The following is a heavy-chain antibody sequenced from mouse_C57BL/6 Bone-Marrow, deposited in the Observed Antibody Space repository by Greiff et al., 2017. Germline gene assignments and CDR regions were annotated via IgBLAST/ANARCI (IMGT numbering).Heavy chain of an antibody. Sequence: QVQLQQPGAELVKPGASVKVSCKASGYTFTSYWMHWVKQRPGQGLEWIGRIHPSDSGTNYNQKFKGKATLTVDKSSSTAYMQLSSLTSEDSAVYCCANIYYDYDDPVWGTGTTVTVSS. CDR3: ANIYYDYDDPV. CDR1: GYTFTSYW. D-gene: IGHD2-4*01. J-gene: IGHJ1*03. CDR2: IHPSDSGT. V-gene: IGHV1-74*01.